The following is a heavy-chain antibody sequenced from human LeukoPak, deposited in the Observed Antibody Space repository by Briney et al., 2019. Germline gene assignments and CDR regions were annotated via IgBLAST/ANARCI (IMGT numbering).Heavy chain of an antibody. D-gene: IGHD2-2*01. CDR3: ARAEQYQLLLH. V-gene: IGHV1-18*01. Sequence: ASVRVSCKASGYTFTSYGITWVRQAPGQGLEWMGWISAYNGNTNYAQKLQGRVTMTTDTSTSTAYLDLRSLRSDDTAVYYCARAEQYQLLLHWGQGTLVTVSS. CDR1: GYTFTSYG. CDR2: ISAYNGNT. J-gene: IGHJ4*02.